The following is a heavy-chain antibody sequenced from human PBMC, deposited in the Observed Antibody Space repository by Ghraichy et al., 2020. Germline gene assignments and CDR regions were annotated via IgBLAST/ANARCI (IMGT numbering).Heavy chain of an antibody. Sequence: SETLPLTCAVYGGSFIGYSWWWVRQPPGKGLEWIGEISHGGSTNYNPSLKSRVTISIDTSKNQFSLKLNSMTAADTAVYYCARDQVGAWGQGTRVTVSS. D-gene: IGHD3-10*01. CDR1: GGSFIGYS. V-gene: IGHV4-34*01. J-gene: IGHJ4*02. CDR3: ARDQVGA. CDR2: ISHGGST.